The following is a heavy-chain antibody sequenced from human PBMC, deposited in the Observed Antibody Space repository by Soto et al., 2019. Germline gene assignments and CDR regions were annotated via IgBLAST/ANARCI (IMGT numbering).Heavy chain of an antibody. V-gene: IGHV4-59*01. J-gene: IGHJ6*02. CDR3: ARGGSDDYYYYGMDV. CDR2: IYYSGST. Sequence: SETLSLTCTVSGGSISSYYWSWIRQPPGKGLEWIGYIYYSGSTNYNPSLKSRVTISVDTSKNQFSLKLSSVTAADTAVYYCARGGSDDYYYYGMDVWGQGTTVTVSS. D-gene: IGHD3-16*01. CDR1: GGSISSYY.